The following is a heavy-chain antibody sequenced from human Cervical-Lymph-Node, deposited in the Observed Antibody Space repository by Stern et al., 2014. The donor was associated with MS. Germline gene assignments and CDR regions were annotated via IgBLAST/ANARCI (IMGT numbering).Heavy chain of an antibody. CDR1: GFTFSDAW. J-gene: IGHJ4*02. CDR3: TTDRRPWPFFDQ. CDR2: IKRKVDGGTV. D-gene: IGHD5-24*01. Sequence: EVHLVESGGGLVKPGGSLRLSCAASGFTFSDAWITWVRQAPGKGLEWVGRIKRKVDGGTVDYAAPVKGRFTISRDDSKSTTSLQMSSLITEDTAVYYCTTDRRPWPFFDQWGQGTLVTVSS. V-gene: IGHV3-15*01.